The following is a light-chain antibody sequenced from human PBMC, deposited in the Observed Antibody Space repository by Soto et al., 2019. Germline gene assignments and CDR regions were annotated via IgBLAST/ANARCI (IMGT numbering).Light chain of an antibody. CDR1: QGITTW. V-gene: IGKV1-12*01. CDR3: QQANSLPIT. CDR2: AAS. Sequence: DTQMTQSPSSVSASVGDRVTITCRASQGITTWLAWFQQKPGKAPKLLIYAASSLQSGVPSRFSGSGSGTDFTLTIRCLQHEEFSTYYCQQANSLPITFGQETRLDIK. J-gene: IGKJ5*01.